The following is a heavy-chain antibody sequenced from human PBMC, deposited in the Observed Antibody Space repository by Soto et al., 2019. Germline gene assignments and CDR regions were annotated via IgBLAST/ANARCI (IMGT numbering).Heavy chain of an antibody. D-gene: IGHD2-2*01. CDR1: GGTFSSYA. CDR2: IIPIFGTA. J-gene: IGHJ6*02. V-gene: IGHV1-69*01. CDR3: ARGTLVVPAVKIYYYGMDV. Sequence: QVQLVQSGAEVKKPGSSVKVSCKASGGTFSSYAISWVRQAPGQGLEWMGGIIPIFGTANYAQKFQGRVTITADESTSTAYMELSSLRSEDTAVYYCARGTLVVPAVKIYYYGMDVWGQGTTVTVSS.